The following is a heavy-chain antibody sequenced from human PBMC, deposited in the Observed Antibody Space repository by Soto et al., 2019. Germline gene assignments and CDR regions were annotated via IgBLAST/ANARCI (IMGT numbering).Heavy chain of an antibody. V-gene: IGHV4-59*01. D-gene: IGHD3-10*01. CDR1: GGSISGYY. CDR3: ARVWGGAFDI. J-gene: IGHJ4*02. Sequence: SETLSLTCTVSGGSISGYYWSWIRQPPGKGLEWIGYIYYSGSTNHNPSLKSRVTISVDTSKNQFSLKLSSVTAADTAVYYCARVWGGAFDIWGQGTLVTVSS. CDR2: IYYSGST.